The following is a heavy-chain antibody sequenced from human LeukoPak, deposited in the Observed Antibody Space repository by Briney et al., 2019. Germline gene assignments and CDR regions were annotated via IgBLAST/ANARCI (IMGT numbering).Heavy chain of an antibody. CDR3: AKDYYGSGSYYDYYYYGMDV. V-gene: IGHV3-30*18. Sequence: PGGSLRLSCAASGFTFSSYGMHWVRQAPGKGLEWVAVISYDGSNKYYADSVKGRFTISRDNSKDTLYLQMNSLRAEDTAVYYCAKDYYGSGSYYDYYYYGMDVWGQGTTVTVSS. J-gene: IGHJ6*02. CDR2: ISYDGSNK. CDR1: GFTFSSYG. D-gene: IGHD3-10*01.